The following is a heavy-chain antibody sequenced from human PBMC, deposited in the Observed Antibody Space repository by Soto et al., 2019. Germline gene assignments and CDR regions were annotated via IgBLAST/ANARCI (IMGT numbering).Heavy chain of an antibody. CDR3: AYSSTPFDY. V-gene: IGHV3-23*01. J-gene: IGHJ4*02. Sequence: EVQLLESGGGLVQPGGSLRLSCAASGFTFSSYAMSWVRQAPGKGLEWVSAISGSGGRRYYADSVKCRFTISRDNSKNTLYLQMNSLGAEDTAVDYCAYSSTPFDYWCQGTLVTVSS. CDR2: ISGSGGRR. D-gene: IGHD6-13*01. CDR1: GFTFSSYA.